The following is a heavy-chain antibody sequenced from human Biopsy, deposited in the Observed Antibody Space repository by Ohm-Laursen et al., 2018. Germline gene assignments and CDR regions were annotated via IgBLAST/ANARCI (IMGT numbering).Heavy chain of an antibody. CDR1: GFILNNYG. Sequence: GSLRLSCAAFGFILNNYGLSWVRQAPGKGLERVSAIRGSGLTTFYTDSVKGRFTISRDNSKNTLSLQMNSLRAEDTAIYYCTCRYGDSPLWGQGTMVTVSS. J-gene: IGHJ3*01. CDR2: IRGSGLTT. CDR3: TCRYGDSPL. V-gene: IGHV3-23*01. D-gene: IGHD4-17*01.